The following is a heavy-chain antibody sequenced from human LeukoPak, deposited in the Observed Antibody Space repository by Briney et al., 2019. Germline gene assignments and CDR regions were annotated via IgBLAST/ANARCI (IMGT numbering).Heavy chain of an antibody. D-gene: IGHD3-3*01. Sequence: PGGSLRLSCAASGFTFSSYSMNWVRQAPGKGLEWVSYISSSSSTIYYADSVKGRFTISRDNAKNSLYLQMNSLRAEDTAVYYCARDLSAPTSYDFWSGYYGDAFDIWGQGTMVTVSS. V-gene: IGHV3-48*04. CDR2: ISSSSSTI. CDR3: ARDLSAPTSYDFWSGYYGDAFDI. CDR1: GFTFSSYS. J-gene: IGHJ3*02.